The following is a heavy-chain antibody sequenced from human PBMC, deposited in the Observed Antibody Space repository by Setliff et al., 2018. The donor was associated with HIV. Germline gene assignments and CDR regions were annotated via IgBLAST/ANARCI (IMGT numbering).Heavy chain of an antibody. CDR1: GYNFTTYD. J-gene: IGHJ6*03. Sequence: SVKVSCKSSGYNFTTYDINWVRQATGQGPEWMGWMNPNSGNTGYAQNFQGRITMTRNTSISTAYMELSSLRSDDTAVYYCTRGRVVVIAAVKYYYYFDVWGKGTTVTVSS. D-gene: IGHD2-21*01. CDR2: MNPNSGNT. V-gene: IGHV1-8*02. CDR3: TRGRVVVIAAVKYYYYFDV.